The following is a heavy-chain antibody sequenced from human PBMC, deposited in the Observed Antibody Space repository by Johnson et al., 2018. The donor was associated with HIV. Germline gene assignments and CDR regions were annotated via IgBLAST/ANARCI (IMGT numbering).Heavy chain of an antibody. CDR1: GFTFGDYA. D-gene: IGHD4/OR15-4a*01. CDR3: ARWSYTLRAFDI. CDR2: ISWNSGSI. V-gene: IGHV3-9*01. Sequence: VQLVESGGGLVQPGRSLRLSCTASGFTFGDYAMSWVRQAPGKGLEWVSGISWNSGSIAYADSVKGRFTVSRDNAKNTLYLQMNSLRAEDTAVYYCARWSYTLRAFDIWGQGTMVTVSP. J-gene: IGHJ3*02.